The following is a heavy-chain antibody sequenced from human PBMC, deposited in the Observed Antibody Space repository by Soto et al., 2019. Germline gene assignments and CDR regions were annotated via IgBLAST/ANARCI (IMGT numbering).Heavy chain of an antibody. D-gene: IGHD3-3*01. J-gene: IGHJ6*02. Sequence: VSSVKVSCKASGFTFTSSAVQWVRQARGQRLEWIGWIVVGSGNTNYAQKFQERVTITRDMSTSTAYMELSSLRSEDTAVYYCAASNYDFSSGYYFWNYYYGMDLWGQGTTVTVS. CDR2: IVVGSGNT. CDR3: AASNYDFSSGYYFWNYYYGMDL. V-gene: IGHV1-58*01. CDR1: GFTFTSSA.